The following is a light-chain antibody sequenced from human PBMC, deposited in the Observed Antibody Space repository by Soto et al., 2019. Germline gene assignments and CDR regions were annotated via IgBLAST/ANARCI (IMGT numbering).Light chain of an antibody. Sequence: EIVMTQSPATLSVSPGERATLSCRASQDVGRNLGWYQQKPGQAPRLLIYDVFTRATGIPARFSGSGSGADFTLTISSLQSEDFAVYYCQQGNDWPWTFGQGTKVEIK. CDR2: DVF. CDR1: QDVGRN. CDR3: QQGNDWPWT. V-gene: IGKV3-15*01. J-gene: IGKJ1*01.